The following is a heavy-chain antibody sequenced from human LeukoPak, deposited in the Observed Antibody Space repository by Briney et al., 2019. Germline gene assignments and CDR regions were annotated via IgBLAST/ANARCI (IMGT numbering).Heavy chain of an antibody. J-gene: IGHJ4*02. V-gene: IGHV3-74*01. D-gene: IGHD3-10*01. CDR3: ARETLIRGFMPDY. Sequence: PGGPLTLSCAASGFTFSNYWMHWVRQTPGKGLVWVSRVNTDGSATAYADSVKGRFTISRDNAKNTLYLQMNSLRAGDTAVYYCARETLIRGFMPDYWGQGTLVTVSS. CDR1: GFTFSNYW. CDR2: VNTDGSAT.